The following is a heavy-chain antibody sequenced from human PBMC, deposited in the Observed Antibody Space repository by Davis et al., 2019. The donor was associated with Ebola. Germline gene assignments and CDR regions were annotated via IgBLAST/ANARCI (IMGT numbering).Heavy chain of an antibody. V-gene: IGHV3-48*03. CDR2: ISSRGSTI. CDR3: AREKYASSPLYYYGMDV. J-gene: IGHJ6*02. Sequence: GGSLRLSCAASGFTFSSYEMNWVRQAPGKGLEWVSCISSRGSTIYYADSVKGRFTISRDNAKNSLYLQIDSLRAEDTALYYCAREKYASSPLYYYGMDVWGQGTTVTVFS. CDR1: GFTFSSYE. D-gene: IGHD6-6*01.